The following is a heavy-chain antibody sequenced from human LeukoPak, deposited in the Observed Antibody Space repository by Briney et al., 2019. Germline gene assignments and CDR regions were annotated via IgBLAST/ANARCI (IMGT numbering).Heavy chain of an antibody. Sequence: GGSLRLSCAASGFTFSSYAMSWVRQAPGKGLEWVSAISGSGGSTYYADSVKGRFTISRDNSKNTLYLQMNSLRAEDTAVYYCTKRIAAAGAFDYWGQGTLVTVSS. J-gene: IGHJ4*02. CDR1: GFTFSSYA. D-gene: IGHD6-13*01. CDR2: ISGSGGST. V-gene: IGHV3-23*01. CDR3: TKRIAAAGAFDY.